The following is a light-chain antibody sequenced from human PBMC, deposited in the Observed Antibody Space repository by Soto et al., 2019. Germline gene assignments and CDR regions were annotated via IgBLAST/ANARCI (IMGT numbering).Light chain of an antibody. J-gene: IGKJ3*01. CDR3: QQTYSTPFT. CDR1: ESIDSW. V-gene: IGKV1-5*03. CDR2: KAS. Sequence: DIQMTQSPSTLSASVGDRVTITCRASESIDSWLAWHQQKPGRAPKLLISKASSLESGVPSRFSGSGSGTDFTLTISNLQPEDFATYYRQQTYSTPFTFGPGTKVDIK.